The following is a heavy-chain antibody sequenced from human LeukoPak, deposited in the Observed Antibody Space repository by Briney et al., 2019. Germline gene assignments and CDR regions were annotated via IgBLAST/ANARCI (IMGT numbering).Heavy chain of an antibody. J-gene: IGHJ5*02. D-gene: IGHD3-10*01. CDR2: INANDSGK. Sequence: ASVKVSCKASGYTFSYYYMHWVRQAPGQGLEWMGIINANDSGKTYARKFQGRLTLTRGTSTSTVFLELSSLRSEDTAVYYCARDGGSYYWFDPWGQGTLVTVSS. V-gene: IGHV1-46*01. CDR3: ARDGGSYYWFDP. CDR1: GYTFSYYY.